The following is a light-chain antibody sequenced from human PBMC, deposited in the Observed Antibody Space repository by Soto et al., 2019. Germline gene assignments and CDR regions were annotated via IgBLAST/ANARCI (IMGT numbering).Light chain of an antibody. V-gene: IGLV2-14*01. CDR3: QRYNNWPLT. Sequence: QSVLTQPASVSGSPGQSITISCTGTSSDVGEYNSVSWYQQHPGKAPKLIIYDTSTRATGVPARFSGSRSGTEFTLTINSLQSEDFAVYYCQRYNNWPLTFGGGTKVTVL. CDR2: DTS. CDR1: SSDVGEYNS. J-gene: IGLJ2*01.